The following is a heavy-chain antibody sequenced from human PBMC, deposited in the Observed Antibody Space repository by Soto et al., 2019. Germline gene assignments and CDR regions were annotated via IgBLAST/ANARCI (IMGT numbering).Heavy chain of an antibody. Sequence: PVGSLRLSCASSVFTLSGYSMNCVRHSPGKCLEWVSSMNSNSGYIYYADSVKGLFTISRDNAKNSLYLQMNGLRPEDTAVYYCAREGVEVYGYPHYGLQVWGQRTT. CDR2: MNSNSGYI. V-gene: IGHV3-21*01. J-gene: IGHJ6*02. CDR1: VFTLSGYS. CDR3: AREGVEVYGYPHYGLQV. D-gene: IGHD5-18*01.